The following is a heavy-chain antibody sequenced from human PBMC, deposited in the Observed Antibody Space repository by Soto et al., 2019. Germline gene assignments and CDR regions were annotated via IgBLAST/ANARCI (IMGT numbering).Heavy chain of an antibody. J-gene: IGHJ3*02. Sequence: GESLKISCAASGFTFSSYGMHWVRQAPGKGLEWVAVIWYDGSNKYYADSVKGRFTITRDNSKNTLYLQMNSLRAEDTAVYYCASSPDGSSADYAFDIWGQGTMVTVSS. CDR3: ASSPDGSSADYAFDI. D-gene: IGHD6-6*01. CDR2: IWYDGSNK. CDR1: GFTFSSYG. V-gene: IGHV3-33*08.